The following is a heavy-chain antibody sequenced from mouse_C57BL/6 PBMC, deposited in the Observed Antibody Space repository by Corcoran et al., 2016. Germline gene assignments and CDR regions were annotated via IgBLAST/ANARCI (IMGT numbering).Heavy chain of an antibody. Sequence: QVQLQQSGAELVRPGASVTLSCKASGYTFTDYEMHWVKQTPVHGLEWIGAIDPETGGTAYNQKFKGKAILTADKSSSTAYMELRSLTSEDSAVYYCTRCAYGYDVRYYAMDYWGQGTSVTVSS. V-gene: IGHV1-15*01. CDR2: IDPETGGT. D-gene: IGHD2-2*01. CDR1: GYTFTDYE. J-gene: IGHJ4*01. CDR3: TRCAYGYDVRYYAMDY.